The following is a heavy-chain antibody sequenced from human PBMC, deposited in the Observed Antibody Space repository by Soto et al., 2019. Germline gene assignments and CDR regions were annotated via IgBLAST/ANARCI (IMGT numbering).Heavy chain of an antibody. CDR1: GGSISSYY. J-gene: IGHJ6*02. V-gene: IGHV4-59*01. Sequence: SETLSLTCSVSGGSISSYYWSWIRQPPGKGLEWIGYIYYSGSTNYNPSLKSRVTISVDTSKNQFSLKLSSVTAADTAVYYCARTLLASYYYDSSGYYPGGMDVWGQGTTVTVSS. D-gene: IGHD3-22*01. CDR2: IYYSGST. CDR3: ARTLLASYYYDSSGYYPGGMDV.